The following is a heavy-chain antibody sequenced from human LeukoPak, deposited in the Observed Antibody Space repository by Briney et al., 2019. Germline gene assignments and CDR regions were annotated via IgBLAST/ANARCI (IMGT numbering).Heavy chain of an antibody. V-gene: IGHV4-39*07. J-gene: IGHJ5*02. CDR1: GVSISSSSYY. Sequence: SETLSLTCTVSGVSISSSSYYWGWIRQPPGKGLEWIGSIYYSGSTYYNPSLKSRVTISVDTSKNQFSLKLSSVTAADTAVYYCARDVGFSADNWFDPWGQGTLVTVSS. D-gene: IGHD6-25*01. CDR3: ARDVGFSADNWFDP. CDR2: IYYSGST.